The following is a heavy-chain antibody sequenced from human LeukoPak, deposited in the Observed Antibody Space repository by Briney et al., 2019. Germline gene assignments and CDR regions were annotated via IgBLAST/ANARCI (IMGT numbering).Heavy chain of an antibody. CDR2: IKQDGSEK. CDR3: AREDYYGSGNYVAWGGAFDV. Sequence: GGSLRLSCEASGFGFSSYRMTWVRQTPGKGLEWVANIKQDGSEKYYLDSVKGRFTISRDNAKISVYLQMNSLRAEDTAVYYCAREDYYGSGNYVAWGGAFDVWGQGTTVIVSS. V-gene: IGHV3-7*01. D-gene: IGHD3-10*01. J-gene: IGHJ3*01. CDR1: GFGFSSYR.